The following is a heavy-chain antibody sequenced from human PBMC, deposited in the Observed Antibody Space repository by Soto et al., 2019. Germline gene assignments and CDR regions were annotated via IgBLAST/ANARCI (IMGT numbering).Heavy chain of an antibody. CDR1: GFTFSSYA. D-gene: IGHD6-19*01. V-gene: IGHV3-23*01. CDR2: ISGSGDST. J-gene: IGHJ4*02. CDR3: ARRTSGWYLDY. Sequence: EVQLLESGGGLVQPGGSLRLSCAASGFTFSSYAMSWGRQAPGKGLEWVSVISGSGDSTYYADSVKGRFTISRDNSKNTLYLQMNSLRAEDTAVYYCARRTSGWYLDYWGQGTLVTVSS.